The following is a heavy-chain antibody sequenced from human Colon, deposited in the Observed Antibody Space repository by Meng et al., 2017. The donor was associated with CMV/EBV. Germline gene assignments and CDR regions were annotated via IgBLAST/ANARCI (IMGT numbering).Heavy chain of an antibody. CDR1: GCTFTSYG. D-gene: IGHD3-3*01. V-gene: IGHV1-18*01. Sequence: AAVQVSCKASGCTFTSYGISWVRQDPGQGLEWRGWISAYNGNTNYAQKLQCRVTMTTDTSTSTAYMELRSLRSDDTAVYYCARAHGEWLFSFYYYSGMDVWGQGTMVTVSS. J-gene: IGHJ6*02. CDR3: ARAHGEWLFSFYYYSGMDV. CDR2: ISAYNGNT.